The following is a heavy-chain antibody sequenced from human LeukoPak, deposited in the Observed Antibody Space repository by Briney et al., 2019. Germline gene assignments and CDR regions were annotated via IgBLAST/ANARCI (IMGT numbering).Heavy chain of an antibody. CDR1: GGSFSGYY. CDR3: ARMYYYGSGSYSTNWFDP. V-gene: IGHV4-34*01. D-gene: IGHD3-10*01. Sequence: PSETLSLTCAVYGGSFSGYYWSWIRQPPGKGLEWIGEINHSGSTNYNPSLKSRVTISVDTSKNQFSLKLSSVTAADTAVYYCARMYYYGSGSYSTNWFDPWGQGTLVTVSS. CDR2: INHSGST. J-gene: IGHJ5*02.